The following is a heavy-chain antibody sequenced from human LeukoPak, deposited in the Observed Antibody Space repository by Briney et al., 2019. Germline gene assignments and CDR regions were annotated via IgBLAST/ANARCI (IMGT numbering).Heavy chain of an antibody. CDR2: IGTAGDT. CDR3: ARASSGYDSTYYFDY. J-gene: IGHJ4*02. D-gene: IGHD5-12*01. CDR1: GFTFSSYD. V-gene: IGHV3-13*01. Sequence: GGSLRLSCAASGFTFSSYDMHWVHQATGKGLEWVSAIGTAGDTYYPGSVKGRFTISRENAKNSLYLQMNSLRAGDTAVYYCARASSGYDSTYYFDYWGQGTLVTVSS.